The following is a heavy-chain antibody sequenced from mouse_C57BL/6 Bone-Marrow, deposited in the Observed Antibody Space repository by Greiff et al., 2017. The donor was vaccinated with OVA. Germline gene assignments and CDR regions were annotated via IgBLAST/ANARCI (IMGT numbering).Heavy chain of an antibody. CDR1: GFSFNTYA. CDR3: VRHDVYWYFDV. CDR2: IRSKSNNYAT. J-gene: IGHJ1*03. Sequence: EVNVVESGGGLVQPKGSLKLSCAASGFSFNTYAMNWVRQAPGKGLEWVARIRSKSNNYATYYADSVKDRFTISRDDSEGMLYLQMNNLKTEDTAMYYCVRHDVYWYFDVWDRGTAITVSS. V-gene: IGHV10-1*01. D-gene: IGHD2-3*01.